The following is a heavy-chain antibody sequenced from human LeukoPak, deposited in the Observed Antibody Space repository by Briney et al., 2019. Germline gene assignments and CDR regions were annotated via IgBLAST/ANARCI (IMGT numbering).Heavy chain of an antibody. D-gene: IGHD3-3*01. J-gene: IGHJ4*02. CDR3: ASLKRFLSY. CDR1: GGSIDSNHHC. Sequence: SETLSLTCTVSGGSIDSNHHCWGWVRQPPGKGLEWIGDIFYSGSTNYNPSLKSRVTISVDTSKNQFSLKLSSVTAADTAVYYCASLKRFLSYWGQGTLVTVSS. CDR2: IFYSGST. V-gene: IGHV4-39*07.